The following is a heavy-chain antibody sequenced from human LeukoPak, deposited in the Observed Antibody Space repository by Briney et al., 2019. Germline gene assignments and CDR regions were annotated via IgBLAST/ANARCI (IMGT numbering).Heavy chain of an antibody. CDR3: AKDIRWQYYGSGIYYYYGIDF. CDR1: GFTFKDYA. Sequence: GGSLRLSCAASGFTFKDYAMHWVRLAPGKGLEWVSGISSNGDSIGYADSLRGRFAISRDNAINSLYLQMNSLRAEDTAWYYCAKDIRWQYYGSGIYYYYGIDFWGQGTTVIVSS. J-gene: IGHJ6*02. CDR2: ISSNGDSI. D-gene: IGHD3-10*01. V-gene: IGHV3-9*01.